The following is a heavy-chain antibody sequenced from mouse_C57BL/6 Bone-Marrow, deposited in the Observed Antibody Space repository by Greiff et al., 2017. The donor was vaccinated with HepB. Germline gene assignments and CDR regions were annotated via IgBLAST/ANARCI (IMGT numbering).Heavy chain of an antibody. V-gene: IGHV1-9*01. CDR2: ILPGSGRT. CDR1: GYTFTGYW. D-gene: IGHD1-1*01. J-gene: IGHJ2*01. Sequence: VQLQESGAELMKPGASVKLSCKATGYTFTGYWIEWVKQRPGHGLEWIGEILPGSGRTNYNEKFKGKATFTADTSSNTAYMQLSSLTTEDSAIYYCARLVYYYGSSHYYFDYWGQGTTLTVSS. CDR3: ARLVYYYGSSHYYFDY.